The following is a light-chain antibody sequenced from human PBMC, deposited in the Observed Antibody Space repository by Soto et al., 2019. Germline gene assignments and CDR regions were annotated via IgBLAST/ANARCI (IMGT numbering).Light chain of an antibody. J-gene: IGKJ1*01. CDR1: QSVGSSY. Sequence: EIVLTQSPGTLNLSPGERATLSCRASQSVGSSYLAWYKQNPGQAPRLLIYGASSRATGIPERFSGSGSGTDFTLTISRLEPEDFAVYYCQQYGSSPRTFGQGTKVEIK. V-gene: IGKV3-20*01. CDR3: QQYGSSPRT. CDR2: GAS.